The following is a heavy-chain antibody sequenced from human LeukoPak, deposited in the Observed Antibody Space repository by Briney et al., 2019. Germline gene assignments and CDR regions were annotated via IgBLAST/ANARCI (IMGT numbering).Heavy chain of an antibody. Sequence: SVKVSCKASGYTFTSYGISWVRQAPGQGLEWMGGIIPIFGTANYAQKFQGRVTITTDESTSTAYMELSSLRSEDTAVYYCARAPYYDFWSGYSGEYFDYWGQGTLVTVSS. CDR3: ARAPYYDFWSGYSGEYFDY. J-gene: IGHJ4*02. D-gene: IGHD3-3*01. CDR1: GYTFTSYG. V-gene: IGHV1-69*05. CDR2: IIPIFGTA.